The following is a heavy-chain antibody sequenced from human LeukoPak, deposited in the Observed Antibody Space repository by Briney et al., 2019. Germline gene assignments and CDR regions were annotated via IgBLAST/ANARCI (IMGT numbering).Heavy chain of an antibody. J-gene: IGHJ4*02. CDR2: IYYSGST. CDR1: GGSISSYY. V-gene: IGHV4-59*12. CDR3: ARAPQKSMTFDY. Sequence: SETLSLTCTVSGGSISSYYWSWIRQPPGKGLEWIGYIYYSGSTNYNPSLKSRVTISVDTSKNQFSLKLSSVTAADTAVYYCARAPQKSMTFDYWGQGTLVTVSS.